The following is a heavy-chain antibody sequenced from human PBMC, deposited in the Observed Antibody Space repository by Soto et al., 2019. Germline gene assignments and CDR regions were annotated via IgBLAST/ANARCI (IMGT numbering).Heavy chain of an antibody. CDR3: ARRSPSWAFDI. Sequence: GGSLRLSCAVSGFTFSNYAMSRVRRAPGKGLEWVSAVSGSGSSTYYADSVKGRFTISRDNSKNTLYLQMNSLRAEDTAVYYCARRSPSWAFDIWGQGTMVTVS. D-gene: IGHD2-15*01. J-gene: IGHJ3*02. CDR1: GFTFSNYA. V-gene: IGHV3-23*01. CDR2: VSGSGSST.